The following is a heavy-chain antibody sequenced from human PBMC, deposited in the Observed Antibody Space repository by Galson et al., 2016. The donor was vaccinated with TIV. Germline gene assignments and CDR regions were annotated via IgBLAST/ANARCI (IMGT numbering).Heavy chain of an antibody. CDR3: ARRTDGHLYDYYCMDV. CDR1: GGIFSGYA. V-gene: IGHV1-69*13. CDR2: IISIFRTA. Sequence: SVKVSCKASGGIFSGYAINWVRQAPGQGLEWMGRIISIFRTANYAGKFQGRVTITADDSTNTVYMELSSLKSEDTAVYYCARRTDGHLYDYYCMDVWGQGTTVIVSS. J-gene: IGHJ6*02. D-gene: IGHD5-24*01.